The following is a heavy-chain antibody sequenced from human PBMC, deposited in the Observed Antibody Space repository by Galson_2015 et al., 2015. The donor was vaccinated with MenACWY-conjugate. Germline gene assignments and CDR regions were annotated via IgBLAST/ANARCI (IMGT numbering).Heavy chain of an antibody. CDR2: ISKDARQT. Sequence: SLRLSCAAAGFTFSSIGMHWVRRSPGKGLEWLALISKDARQTFYADSVEGRFTISRDNSNNKLYLEMNSMRVDDTAVYYCATSNSYDGGVPVSLNWCQGTLITVSS. D-gene: IGHD2-8*02. V-gene: IGHV3-30*03. CDR3: ATSNSYDGGVPVSLN. CDR1: GFTFSSIG. J-gene: IGHJ1*01.